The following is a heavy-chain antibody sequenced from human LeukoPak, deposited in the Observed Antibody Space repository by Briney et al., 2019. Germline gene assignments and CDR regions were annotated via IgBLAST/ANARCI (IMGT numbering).Heavy chain of an antibody. V-gene: IGHV4-39*07. Sequence: PSQTLSLTCTVSGGSISSSSYYWGWIRQPPGKGLEWIGSIYYSGSTYYNPSLKSRVTISVDPSKNQFSLKLSSVTDADTAVYYSARDHGYCSSTSCYTSIAAAGTLDYWGQGTLVTVSS. CDR3: ARDHGYCSSTSCYTSIAAAGTLDY. D-gene: IGHD2-2*02. CDR2: IYYSGST. J-gene: IGHJ4*02. CDR1: GGSISSSSYY.